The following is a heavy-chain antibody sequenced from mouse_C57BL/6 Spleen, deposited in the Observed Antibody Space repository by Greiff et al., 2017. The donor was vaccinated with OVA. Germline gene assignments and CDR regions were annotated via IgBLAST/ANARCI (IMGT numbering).Heavy chain of an antibody. Sequence: EVKLVESGGGLVKPGGSLKLSCAASGFTFSDYGMHWVRQAPEKGLEWVAYISSGSSTIYYADTVKGRFTISRDNAKNTLFLQKTSLRSEDTAMYYCARVGGYWYFDVWGTGTTVTVSS. V-gene: IGHV5-17*01. CDR3: ARVGGYWYFDV. J-gene: IGHJ1*03. CDR1: GFTFSDYG. CDR2: ISSGSSTI.